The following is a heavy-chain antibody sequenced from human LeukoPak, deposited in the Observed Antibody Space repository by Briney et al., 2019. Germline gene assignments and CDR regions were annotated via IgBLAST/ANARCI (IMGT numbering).Heavy chain of an antibody. Sequence: GGSLRLSCAASGFTFSSYGMSWVRQAPGKGLEWVSAIYVSGGSTFYADSVKGRFTVSRDNAKNSLYLQMKSLRAEDTAVYYCARGKTSQNIVTRKTYNWFDPWGQGTLVTVSS. J-gene: IGHJ5*02. CDR3: ARGKTSQNIVTRKTYNWFDP. D-gene: IGHD2/OR15-2a*01. CDR1: GFTFSSYG. V-gene: IGHV3-23*01. CDR2: IYVSGGST.